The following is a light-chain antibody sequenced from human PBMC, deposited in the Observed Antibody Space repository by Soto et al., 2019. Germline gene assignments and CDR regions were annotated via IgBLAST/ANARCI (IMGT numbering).Light chain of an antibody. Sequence: QLVLTQSSASSASLGSSVRLTCTLSSGHSSDIIAWHQQQPGKATRYLMKLEGSGTYNKGSGVPDRSSGSSSRAARYLTIAILKLEDEADYHCETWDSNSQVFGGGTKLTVL. CDR3: ETWDSNSQV. CDR2: LEGSGTY. V-gene: IGLV4-60*02. CDR1: SGHSSDI. J-gene: IGLJ2*01.